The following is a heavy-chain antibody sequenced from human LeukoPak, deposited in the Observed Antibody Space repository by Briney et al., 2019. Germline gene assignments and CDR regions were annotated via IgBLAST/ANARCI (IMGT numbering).Heavy chain of an antibody. CDR3: ARGRHFYYGMDV. V-gene: IGHV6-1*01. CDR1: GDSVSRNSAA. J-gene: IGHJ6*02. D-gene: IGHD3-3*02. Sequence: SQTLSLTCAISGDSVSRNSAAWNWIRQSPSRGLEWRGRTNYTSKWFNDYAVSVRSRITVNPDTSKNQFSLQLSSVTPEDTAVYYCARGRHFYYGMDVWGQGTTVTVSS. CDR2: TNYTSKWFN.